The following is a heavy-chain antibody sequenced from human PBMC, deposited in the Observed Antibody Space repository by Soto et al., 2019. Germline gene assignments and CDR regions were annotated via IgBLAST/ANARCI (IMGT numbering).Heavy chain of an antibody. CDR2: ISGRGDST. Sequence: PGGSLRLSCAASEFTFSSFAMSWVRQAPGKGLEWVSSISGRGDSTYYADSVKGRFTISRDNSKNTLYLQMNSLRAEDTAIYYCAKVEYSRSARSDYWGQGTLVTVSS. CDR1: EFTFSSFA. V-gene: IGHV3-23*01. J-gene: IGHJ4*02. D-gene: IGHD6-6*01. CDR3: AKVEYSRSARSDY.